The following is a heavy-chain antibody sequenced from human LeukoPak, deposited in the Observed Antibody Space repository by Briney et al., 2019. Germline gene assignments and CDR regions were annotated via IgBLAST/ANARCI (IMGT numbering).Heavy chain of an antibody. Sequence: PSETLSLTCAVYGGSFGGYYWSWIRQPPGKGLEWIGEINHSGSTNYNPSLKSRVTISVDTSKNQFSLKLSSVTAADTAVYYCARYSYYHFDYWGQGTLVTVSS. CDR1: GGSFGGYY. CDR3: ARYSYYHFDY. V-gene: IGHV4-34*01. CDR2: INHSGST. J-gene: IGHJ4*02. D-gene: IGHD4-11*01.